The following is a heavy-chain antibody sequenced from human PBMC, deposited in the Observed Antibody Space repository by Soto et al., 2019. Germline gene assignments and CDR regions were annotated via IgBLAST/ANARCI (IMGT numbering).Heavy chain of an antibody. D-gene: IGHD6-19*01. CDR3: ARDVPSEQWLVQNFDY. V-gene: IGHV1-18*01. J-gene: IGHJ4*02. Sequence: QVQLVQSGAEVKKPGASVKVSCKASGYTFTSYGISWVRQAPGQGLEWMGWISAYNGNTNYAQKLQGRVTMTTDTSTSTAYRELRSLRSDDTAVYYCARDVPSEQWLVQNFDYWGQGTLVTVSS. CDR1: GYTFTSYG. CDR2: ISAYNGNT.